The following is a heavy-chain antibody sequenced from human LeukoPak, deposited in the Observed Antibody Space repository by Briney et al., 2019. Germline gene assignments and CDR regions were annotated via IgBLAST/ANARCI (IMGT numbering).Heavy chain of an antibody. CDR2: INPNSGGT. D-gene: IGHD3-10*01. CDR1: GYTFTGYY. V-gene: IGHV1-2*02. CDR3: ARALWSGGAAFDI. Sequence: ASVKVSCKASGYTFTGYYMHWVRQAPGQGLEWMGWINPNSGGTNYAQKFQGRVTMTRDTSISTAYMELSRLRSDDTAVYYCARALWSGGAAFDIWGQGTMVTVSS. J-gene: IGHJ3*02.